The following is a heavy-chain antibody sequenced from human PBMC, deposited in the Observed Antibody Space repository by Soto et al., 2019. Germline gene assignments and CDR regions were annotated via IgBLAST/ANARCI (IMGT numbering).Heavy chain of an antibody. CDR3: ARLSSWHDFWSGFLPSV. Sequence: PSETLSLTCTVSGGSISSSSYYWGWIRQPPGKGLEWIGSIYYSGSTYYNPSLKSRVTISVDTSKNQFSLKLSSVTAADTAVYYCARLSSWHDFWSGFLPSVWGQGTPVTVSS. CDR2: IYYSGST. CDR1: GGSISSSSYY. V-gene: IGHV4-39*01. J-gene: IGHJ6*02. D-gene: IGHD3-3*01.